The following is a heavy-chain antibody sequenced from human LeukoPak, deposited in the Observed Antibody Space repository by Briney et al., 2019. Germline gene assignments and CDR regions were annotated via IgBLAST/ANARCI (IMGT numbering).Heavy chain of an antibody. J-gene: IGHJ4*02. CDR2: INQSGSA. V-gene: IGHV4-34*01. CDR1: GGSFSGHY. D-gene: IGHD4-17*01. CDR3: ARDVEWVTTAWVTKRILDY. Sequence: PSETLSLTCAVSGGSFSGHYWSWIRQPPGKGLEWIGEINQSGSAKYNPSLKSRVSISVHLSKNEFSLELNSVTAADTAVYYCARDVEWVTTAWVTKRILDYWGQGTLVTVSS.